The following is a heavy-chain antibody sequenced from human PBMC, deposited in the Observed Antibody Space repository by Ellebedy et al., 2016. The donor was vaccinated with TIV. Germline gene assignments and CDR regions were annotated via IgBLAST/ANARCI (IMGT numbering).Heavy chain of an antibody. Sequence: GESLKISXAASGFTFSSYAMSWVRQAPGKGLEWVSAISGSGGSTYYADSVKGRFTISRDNSKNTLYLQMNSLRAEDTAVYYCAKDGEKYQLPHLLIDYWGQGTLVTVSS. J-gene: IGHJ4*02. CDR3: AKDGEKYQLPHLLIDY. D-gene: IGHD2-2*01. V-gene: IGHV3-23*01. CDR1: GFTFSSYA. CDR2: ISGSGGST.